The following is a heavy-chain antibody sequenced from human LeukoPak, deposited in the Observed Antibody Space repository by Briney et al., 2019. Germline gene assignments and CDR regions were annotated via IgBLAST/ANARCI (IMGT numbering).Heavy chain of an antibody. CDR1: GFIFNSFG. V-gene: IGHV3-23*01. Sequence: PGGSLRLSCAASGFIFNSFGLNWVRQAPGKGLEWVAAISYDGGSTYYADFVKGRFTISRDNSKNTLFLQMNSLRAEDTAVYYCAKGGSGYFLDLWDQGTLVTVSS. D-gene: IGHD3-3*01. CDR3: AKGGSGYFLDL. CDR2: ISYDGGST. J-gene: IGHJ5*02.